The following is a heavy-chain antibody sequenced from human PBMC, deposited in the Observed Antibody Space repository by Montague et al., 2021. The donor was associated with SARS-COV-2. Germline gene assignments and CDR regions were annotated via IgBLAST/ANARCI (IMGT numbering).Heavy chain of an antibody. Sequence: SETLSLTCVVSGDSISTDNWWTWVRLPPGKGLEWIGSVYYSGSTYYNPSLKSRVTISVDTSKNRFSLKLSSVTAADTAVYYCARDGSLRFEILIGPRHYYYGMDVWGQGTTVTVSS. CDR2: VYYSGST. D-gene: IGHD3-9*01. CDR1: GDSISTDNW. V-gene: IGHV4-4*02. CDR3: ARDGSLRFEILIGPRHYYYGMDV. J-gene: IGHJ6*02.